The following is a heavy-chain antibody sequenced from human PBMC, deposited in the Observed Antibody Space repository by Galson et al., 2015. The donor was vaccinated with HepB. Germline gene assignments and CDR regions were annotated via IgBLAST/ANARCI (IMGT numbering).Heavy chain of an antibody. CDR2: ISGSGGST. V-gene: IGHV3-23*01. CDR3: AKSNKIAGWKGGYYFDY. J-gene: IGHJ4*02. D-gene: IGHD1-1*01. CDR1: GFTFSSYA. Sequence: SLRLSCAASGFTFSSYAMSWVRQAPGKGLEWVSAISGSGGSTYYADSVKGRFTISRDNSKNTLYLQMNSLRAEDTAVYYCAKSNKIAGWKGGYYFDYWGQGTLVTVSS.